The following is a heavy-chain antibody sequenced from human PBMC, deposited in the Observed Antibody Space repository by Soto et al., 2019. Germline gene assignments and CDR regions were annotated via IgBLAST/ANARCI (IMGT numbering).Heavy chain of an antibody. V-gene: IGHV1-69*01. J-gene: IGHJ6*02. CDR2: IIPICGTA. CDR3: ARDARDCSGGSCYSDV. D-gene: IGHD2-15*01. Sequence: QVQLVQSGAEVKKPGSSVKVSCKASGGTFSSYAISWVRQAPGQGLEWMGGIIPICGTANYAQKFQGRVTITADESTSTAYMELSSLRSEDTAVYYCARDARDCSGGSCYSDVWGQGTTVTVSS. CDR1: GGTFSSYA.